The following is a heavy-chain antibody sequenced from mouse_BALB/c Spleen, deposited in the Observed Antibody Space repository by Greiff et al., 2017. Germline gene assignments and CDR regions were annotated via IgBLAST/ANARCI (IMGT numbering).Heavy chain of an antibody. CDR2: INPSSGYT. CDR1: GYTFTSYT. Sequence: VKLLESGAELARPGASVKMSCKASGYTFTSYTMHWVKQRPGQGLEWIGYINPSSGYTNYNQKFKDKATLTADKSSSTAYMQLSSLTSEDSAVYYCARVRYGGGYAMDYWGQGTSVTVSS. J-gene: IGHJ4*01. CDR3: ARVRYGGGYAMDY. D-gene: IGHD2-10*02. V-gene: IGHV1-4*01.